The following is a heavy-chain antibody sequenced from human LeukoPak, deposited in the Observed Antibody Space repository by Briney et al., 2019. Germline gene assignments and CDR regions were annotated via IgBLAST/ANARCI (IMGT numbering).Heavy chain of an antibody. Sequence: APETLSLTCALSGGSFRGYNWSWIRQPPRKRLEWIEEINHSGSTNYNQSLKSRLTISVDTSKIQFSLKLSSVTAADTAVYYCARVSAVVTLGYWGQGTLVTVSS. V-gene: IGHV4-34*01. J-gene: IGHJ4*02. CDR2: INHSGST. CDR1: GGSFRGYN. D-gene: IGHD4-23*01. CDR3: ARVSAVVTLGY.